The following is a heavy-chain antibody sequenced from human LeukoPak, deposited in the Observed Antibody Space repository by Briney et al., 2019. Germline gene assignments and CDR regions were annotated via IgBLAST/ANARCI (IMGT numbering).Heavy chain of an antibody. D-gene: IGHD1-26*01. V-gene: IGHV3-30*18. CDR2: ISYDGSNK. CDR1: GFTFSSYG. Sequence: GGSLTLSCAASGFTFSSYGMLWVRQAPGKGLEGGAVISYDGSNKYYADSEKGRFTISRDNSKNTLDLQMNSLRAEDTAVYYCAKARAEYYYYYGMDVWGEGTTVTVSS. CDR3: AKARAEYYYYYGMDV. J-gene: IGHJ6*04.